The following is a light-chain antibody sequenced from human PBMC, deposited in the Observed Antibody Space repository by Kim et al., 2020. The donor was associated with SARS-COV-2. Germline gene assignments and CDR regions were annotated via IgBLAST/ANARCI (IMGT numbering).Light chain of an antibody. Sequence: PDGTCAHALGSSTGPGTSGHYPYWFQQKPGQVPRTLIHDTYNEHAWTPARFSGSLLGGKAALTLSGAQPEDEAVYYCFLSYSDNWVFGGGTQLTVL. J-gene: IGLJ3*02. CDR3: FLSYSDNWV. CDR2: DTY. V-gene: IGLV7-46*01. CDR1: TGPGTSGHY.